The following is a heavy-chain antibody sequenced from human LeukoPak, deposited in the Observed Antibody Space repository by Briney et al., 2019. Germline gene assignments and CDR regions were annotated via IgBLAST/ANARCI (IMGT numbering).Heavy chain of an antibody. J-gene: IGHJ4*02. CDR3: AKGGLYFDGSTHIYYFDS. D-gene: IGHD3-9*01. CDR1: GFSFGGYA. V-gene: IGHV3-23*01. CDR2: ITYNGAAT. Sequence: GGSLRLSCAASGFSFGGYAMTWVRQAPGKGLEWVSSITYNGAATYYLDSVKARLTISRDNSRSTLYLQMDSLTAEDTALYYCAKGGLYFDGSTHIYYFDSWGQGTLVAVSS.